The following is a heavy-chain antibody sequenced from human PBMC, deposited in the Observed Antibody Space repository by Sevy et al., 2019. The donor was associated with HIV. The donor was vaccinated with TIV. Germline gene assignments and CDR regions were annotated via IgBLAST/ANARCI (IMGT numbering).Heavy chain of an antibody. J-gene: IGHJ6*02. V-gene: IGHV3-7*01. Sequence: GGSLRLSCAASGFTLNSYWMNWVRQAPGKGLEWVANIKQDGSEKYYVDSVKGRFTISRDNSQNSLFLQMNTLRAEDTAVYYCAREGSPYDTYYYYYGMDVWGQWTTVTVSS. CDR2: IKQDGSEK. D-gene: IGHD5-12*01. CDR1: GFTLNSYW. CDR3: AREGSPYDTYYYYYGMDV.